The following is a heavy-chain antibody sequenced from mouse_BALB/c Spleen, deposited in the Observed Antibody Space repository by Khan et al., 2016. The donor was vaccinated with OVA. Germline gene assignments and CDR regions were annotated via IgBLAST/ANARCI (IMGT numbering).Heavy chain of an antibody. CDR1: GFTFSNYW. CDR2: IRLKSNNYAT. J-gene: IGHJ3*01. V-gene: IGHV6-6*02. CDR3: TTGFAY. Sequence: EVKLEESGGGLVQPGGSMKLSCVASGFTFSNYWMNWVRQSPGQGLEWVAEIRLKSNNYATHYAESVKGRFTISRDDSKSSVYLQMNTLRAEDTGIYYCTTGFAYCGQGTLVTVSA.